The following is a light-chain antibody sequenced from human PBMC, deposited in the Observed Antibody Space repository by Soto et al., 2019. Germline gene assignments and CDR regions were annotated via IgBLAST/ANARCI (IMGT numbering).Light chain of an antibody. J-gene: IGLJ1*01. V-gene: IGLV2-11*01. CDR3: CSYAGTYIYV. CDR2: DVS. Sequence: QSALTQPRSVSGSPGQSVTISCTGTSSDVGGYNYVSWFQQHPGKAPKVMIYDVSKRPSGVPDRFSGSKSGNTASLTISGLQAEDEADYYCCSYAGTYIYVFGTGTKV. CDR1: SSDVGGYNY.